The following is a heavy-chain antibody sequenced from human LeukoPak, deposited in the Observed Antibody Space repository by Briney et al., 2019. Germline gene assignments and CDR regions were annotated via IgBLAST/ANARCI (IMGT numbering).Heavy chain of an antibody. D-gene: IGHD1-26*01. CDR3: AKGEEVVGTSVDFDY. Sequence: PGGSLRLSCAASGFTFSSYGMHWVRQAPGKGLEWVAFIRYDGSNKHYADSVKGRFTISRDNSKNTLYLQMNSLRAEDTAVYYCAKGEEVVGTSVDFDYWGQGTLVTVSS. CDR1: GFTFSSYG. V-gene: IGHV3-30*02. J-gene: IGHJ4*02. CDR2: IRYDGSNK.